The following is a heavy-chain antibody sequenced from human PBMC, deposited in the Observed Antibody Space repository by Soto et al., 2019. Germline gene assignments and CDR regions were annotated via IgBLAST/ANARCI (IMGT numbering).Heavy chain of an antibody. CDR2: IFHSGNA. Sequence: LSLTCTVSGGCMRNVYWSCIRQPPGKRLEWIGFIFHSGNAKYNPSLKSRVTISIDTSKSQFSLSLDSVTAADTAVYFCARAHAPTLPFDYWGLGTLVTVSS. CDR1: GGCMRNVY. D-gene: IGHD2-15*01. V-gene: IGHV4-59*01. CDR3: ARAHAPTLPFDY. J-gene: IGHJ4*01.